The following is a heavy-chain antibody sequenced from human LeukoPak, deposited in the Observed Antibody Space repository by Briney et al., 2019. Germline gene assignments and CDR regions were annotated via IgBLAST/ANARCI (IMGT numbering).Heavy chain of an antibody. D-gene: IGHD6-13*01. CDR3: ARLRYSSSWYGNWFDP. CDR1: GGSFSGYY. J-gene: IGHJ5*02. CDR2: IYYSGST. V-gene: IGHV4-59*01. Sequence: PSETLSLTCAVYGGSFSGYYWSWIRQPPGKGLEWIGYIYYSGSTNYSPSLKSRVTISVDTSKNQFSLKLSSVTAADTAVYYCARLRYSSSWYGNWFDPWGQGTLVTVSS.